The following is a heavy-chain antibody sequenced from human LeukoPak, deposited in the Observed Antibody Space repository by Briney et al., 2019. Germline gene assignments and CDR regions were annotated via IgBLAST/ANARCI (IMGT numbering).Heavy chain of an antibody. Sequence: GGSLRLSCAASGFTFSSYGMSWVRQAPGKGLEWVSAISGSGGTTYYADSVKGRFTISRDNSKNTLYLQMNSLRAEDTAVYYCARDGASSSWWDYYYYYMDVWGKGTTVTVSS. D-gene: IGHD6-13*01. J-gene: IGHJ6*03. CDR3: ARDGASSSWWDYYYYYMDV. CDR1: GFTFSSYG. CDR2: ISGSGGTT. V-gene: IGHV3-23*01.